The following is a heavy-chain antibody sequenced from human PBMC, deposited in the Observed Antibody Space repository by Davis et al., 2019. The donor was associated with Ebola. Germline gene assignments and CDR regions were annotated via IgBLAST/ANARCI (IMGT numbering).Heavy chain of an antibody. J-gene: IGHJ4*02. CDR3: ARDLYCSGGSCYGLDY. CDR1: GYTFTGHY. Sequence: GESLKISCKASGYTFTGHYMHWVRQAPGQGLEWMGRINPNSGGTNYAQKFQGRVTMNRDTSISTAYMELSRLRSDDTAVYYCARDLYCSGGSCYGLDYWGQGTLVTVSS. CDR2: INPNSGGT. V-gene: IGHV1-2*06. D-gene: IGHD2-15*01.